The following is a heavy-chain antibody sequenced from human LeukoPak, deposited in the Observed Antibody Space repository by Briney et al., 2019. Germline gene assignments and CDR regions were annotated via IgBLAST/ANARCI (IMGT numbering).Heavy chain of an antibody. D-gene: IGHD3-22*01. J-gene: IGHJ4*02. CDR2: IYTSGST. Sequence: PSETLSLTCTVSGGSISSYYWSWIRQPAGKGLEWIGRIYTSGSTNYNPSLKSRVTISVDTSKNQFSLKLSSVTAADTAVYYCASSSSAYYYDSSGYYADYWGQGTLVTVSS. CDR1: GGSISSYY. CDR3: ASSSSAYYYDSSGYYADY. V-gene: IGHV4-4*07.